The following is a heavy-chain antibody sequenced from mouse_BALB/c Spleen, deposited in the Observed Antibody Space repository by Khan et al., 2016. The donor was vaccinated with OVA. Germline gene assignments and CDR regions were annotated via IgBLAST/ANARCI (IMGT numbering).Heavy chain of an antibody. CDR3: ARGYDFFAY. V-gene: IGHV1-34*02. Sequence: VQLKQSGPDLVKPGASVKMSCKASGYSFTGYYMHWVKQSHGKSLECIGRVNPTTGNTNYNQKFKGKAILIVDTSSSTAYMELRSLTSEDSAVYYSARGYDFFAYWGQGTLVTVSA. CDR2: VNPTTGNT. D-gene: IGHD2-14*01. J-gene: IGHJ3*01. CDR1: GYSFTGYY.